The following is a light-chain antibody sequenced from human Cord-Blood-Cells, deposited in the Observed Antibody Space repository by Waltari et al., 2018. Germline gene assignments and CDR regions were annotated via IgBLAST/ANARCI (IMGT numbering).Light chain of an antibody. J-gene: IGKJ1*01. CDR1: QGISNY. CDR2: AAS. V-gene: IGKV1-27*01. Sequence: DIQMTQSPSSLSASVGDRVTITCRASQGISNYLAWYQQNPGKVPKLLIYAASTLQSGVRSRVSGNRSRAGFTITLSIQQPEGVATYYCHKYNSAARTFGHGNKVESK. CDR3: HKYNSAART.